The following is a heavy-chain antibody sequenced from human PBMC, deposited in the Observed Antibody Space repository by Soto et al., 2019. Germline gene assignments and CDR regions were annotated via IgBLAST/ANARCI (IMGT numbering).Heavy chain of an antibody. D-gene: IGHD1-26*01. J-gene: IGHJ4*02. CDR1: GFTFSHYA. CDR3: AKDGSHNFDY. V-gene: IGHV3-30*18. Sequence: QVQLVESGGGVVQPGRSLRLSCAASGFTFSHYAMHWVRQAQGKGLEWVALMSYDGSNEYYADSVKGRFTISRDNSKNTLYLQMNSLRAEDTAVYYCAKDGSHNFDYWGQGTLVNVSS. CDR2: MSYDGSNE.